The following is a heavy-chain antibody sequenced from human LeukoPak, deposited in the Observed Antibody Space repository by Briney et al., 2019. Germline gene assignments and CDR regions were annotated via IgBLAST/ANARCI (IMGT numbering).Heavy chain of an antibody. J-gene: IGHJ3*02. CDR2: ISGTGGRR. CDR1: GFTFSSYA. D-gene: IGHD6-13*01. CDR3: AKGIAAAGLSRNAFDI. V-gene: IGHV3-23*01. Sequence: PGGSLRLSCAASGFTFSSYAMHWVRQAPGKGLEWVSAISGTGGRRYYAGSVKGRSTISTDESKNTVDLQMNSLRVEDTAVYYCAKGIAAAGLSRNAFDIWGQGTMVTVSS.